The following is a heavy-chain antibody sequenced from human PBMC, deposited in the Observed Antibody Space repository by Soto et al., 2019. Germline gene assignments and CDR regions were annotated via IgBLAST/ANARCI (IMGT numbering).Heavy chain of an antibody. D-gene: IGHD5-18*01. CDR1: GGSISSGGYY. CDR2: IYYSGST. Sequence: SETLSLTCTVSGGSISSGGYYWSWIRQHPGKGLEWIGYIYYSGSTYYNPSLKSRVTISVDTSKNQFSLKLSSVTAADTAVYYCARDGTGSYGYYYYYGMDVWGQGTTVTVSS. CDR3: ARDGTGSYGYYYYYGMDV. J-gene: IGHJ6*02. V-gene: IGHV4-31*03.